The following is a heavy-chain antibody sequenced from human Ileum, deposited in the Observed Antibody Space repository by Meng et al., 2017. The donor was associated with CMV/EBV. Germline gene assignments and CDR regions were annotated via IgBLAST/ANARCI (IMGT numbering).Heavy chain of an antibody. CDR3: AKVKVTYSNYFDY. D-gene: IGHD4-11*01. CDR2: ISGSGGST. CDR1: RFTFTCYA. V-gene: IGHV3-23*01. Sequence: CSASRFTFTCYAMSWVRQAPGKGLEWVSSISGSGGSTYYADSVKGRFTISRDNSKNTLYVQMHSLRAADTAVYYCAKVKVTYSNYFDYWGQGTLVTVSS. J-gene: IGHJ4*02.